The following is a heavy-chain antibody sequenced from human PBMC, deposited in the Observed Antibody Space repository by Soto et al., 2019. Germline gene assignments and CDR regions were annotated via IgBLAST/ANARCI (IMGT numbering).Heavy chain of an antibody. CDR2: IDPTDSYT. Sequence: PGESLKISCQASGYSFTTYWISWVRQMPGKGLECMGRIDPTDSYTDYGPSFEGHVTMSVDRSINTTYLEWSSLKASDTAMYYCARRERYSSSPGYWFDPWGQGTLVTVSS. J-gene: IGHJ5*02. D-gene: IGHD6-6*01. CDR3: ARRERYSSSPGYWFDP. CDR1: GYSFTTYW. V-gene: IGHV5-10-1*01.